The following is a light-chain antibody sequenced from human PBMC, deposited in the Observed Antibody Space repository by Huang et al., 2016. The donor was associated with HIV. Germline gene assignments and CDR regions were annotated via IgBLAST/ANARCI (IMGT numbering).Light chain of an antibody. CDR3: QQYYSYRT. Sequence: AIRMTQSPSSLSASTGDRVNITCRASQDINNFLAWYQQKPGKAPNLLIYAASILETGVPSRFSGSGSGTEFNLSISCFQSEDFATYYCQQYYSYRTFGQGTQVEIK. V-gene: IGKV1-8*01. CDR2: AAS. J-gene: IGKJ1*01. CDR1: QDINNF.